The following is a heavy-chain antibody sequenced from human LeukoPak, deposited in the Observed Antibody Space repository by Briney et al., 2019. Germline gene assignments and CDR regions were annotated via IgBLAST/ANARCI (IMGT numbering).Heavy chain of an antibody. CDR3: ARGGGRDNYFDY. CDR1: GFTFSSYA. V-gene: IGHV3-30-3*01. Sequence: GGSLRLSCAASGFTFSSYAMHWVRQAPGKGLEWVAVISYDGSNKYYADSVKGRFTISRDNSKNTLYLQMNSLRAEDTAVYYCARGGGRDNYFDYWGQGALVTVSS. CDR2: ISYDGSNK. J-gene: IGHJ4*02. D-gene: IGHD2-15*01.